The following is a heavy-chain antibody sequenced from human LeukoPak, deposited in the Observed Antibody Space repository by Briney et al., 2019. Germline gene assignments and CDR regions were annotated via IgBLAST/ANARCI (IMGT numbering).Heavy chain of an antibody. D-gene: IGHD2-15*01. V-gene: IGHV3-30*02. Sequence: GGSLRLSCAASGFTFSSYGMHWVRQAPGKGLEWVAFIRYDGSNKYYADSVKGRFTISRDNSKNTLYLQMNSLRAEDTAVYYCARDRTTRYCSGGSCYADWFDPWGQGTLVTVSS. J-gene: IGHJ5*02. CDR3: ARDRTTRYCSGGSCYADWFDP. CDR2: IRYDGSNK. CDR1: GFTFSSYG.